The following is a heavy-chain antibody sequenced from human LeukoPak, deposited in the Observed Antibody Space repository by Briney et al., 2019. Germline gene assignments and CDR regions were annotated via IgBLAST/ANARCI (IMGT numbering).Heavy chain of an antibody. CDR2: ISSSSSTI. V-gene: IGHV3-48*01. CDR3: VRDPRKYSSTPGAFDI. CDR1: GFTFSSYS. J-gene: IGHJ3*02. D-gene: IGHD6-13*01. Sequence: GGSLRLSCAASGFTFSSYSMNWVRQAPGKGLEWVSYISSSSSTIYYADSVKGRFTISRDNAKNSLYLQMNSLRAEDTAVYYCVRDPRKYSSTPGAFDIWGQGTMVTVSS.